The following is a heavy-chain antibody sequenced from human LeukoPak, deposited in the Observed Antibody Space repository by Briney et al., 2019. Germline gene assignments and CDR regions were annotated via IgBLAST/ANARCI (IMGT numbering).Heavy chain of an antibody. CDR1: GGTFSSYA. Sequence: ASVKVSCKASGGTFSSYAISWVRQAPGQGLEWMGGIIPIFGTANYAQKFQGRVTITADESTSTAYMELSSLRSEDTAVYYCARKDTMVRGAAFDPCGQGTLVTVSS. V-gene: IGHV1-69*01. CDR3: ARKDTMVRGAAFDP. D-gene: IGHD3-10*01. CDR2: IIPIFGTA. J-gene: IGHJ5*02.